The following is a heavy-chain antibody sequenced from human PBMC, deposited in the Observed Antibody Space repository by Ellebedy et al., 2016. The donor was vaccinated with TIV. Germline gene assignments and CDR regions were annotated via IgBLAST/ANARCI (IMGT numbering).Heavy chain of an antibody. D-gene: IGHD2-2*01. J-gene: IGHJ5*02. CDR2: INGGNGNT. CDR3: ARAIVVAPVANWFDP. CDR1: GYTFTTYA. Sequence: ASVKVSCKASGYTFTTYAIHWVRQAPGQRLEWMGWINGGNGNTGYSQNFQGRVTITRDTSASTACMELSSLRSEDTAVYYCARAIVVAPVANWFDPWGQGTPVTVSS. V-gene: IGHV1-3*01.